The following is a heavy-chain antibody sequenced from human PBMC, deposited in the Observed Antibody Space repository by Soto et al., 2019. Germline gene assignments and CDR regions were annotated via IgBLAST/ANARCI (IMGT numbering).Heavy chain of an antibody. CDR1: GGSISSYY. Sequence: QVQLQESGPGLVKPSETLSLTCTVSGGSISSYYWSWIRQPPGKGLEWIGYIYYSGSTNYNPSLKSPGTLSVDKAQHPFYLAPSSVTPAETAVFFLGGGRGGYLAHLGQGTLVTVSS. V-gene: IGHV4-59*01. CDR3: GGGRGGYLAH. J-gene: IGHJ4*02. CDR2: IYYSGST. D-gene: IGHD3-16*01.